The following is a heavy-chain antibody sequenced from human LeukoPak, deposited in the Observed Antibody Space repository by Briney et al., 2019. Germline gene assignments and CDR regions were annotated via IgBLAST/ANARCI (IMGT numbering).Heavy chain of an antibody. V-gene: IGHV4-59*12. CDR2: IYYSGST. CDR1: GGSISSYY. CDR3: ARESQSPTFNWFDP. Sequence: PSETLSLTCTVSGGSISSYYWSWIRQPPGKGLEWIGYIYYSGSTNYNPSLKSRVTISVDTSKNQFSLKLSSVTAADTAVYYCARESQSPTFNWFDPWGQGTLVTVSS. J-gene: IGHJ5*02. D-gene: IGHD2/OR15-2a*01.